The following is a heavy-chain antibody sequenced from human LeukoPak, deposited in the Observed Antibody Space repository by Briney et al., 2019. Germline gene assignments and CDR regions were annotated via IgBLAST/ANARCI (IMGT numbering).Heavy chain of an antibody. CDR2: IYPGDSDT. CDR1: GYSFTSKW. J-gene: IGHJ3*02. V-gene: IGHV5-51*01. Sequence: GESLKISGKGSGYSFTSKWIGWVRQMPGKGLEYMGIIYPGDSDTRYSPSFQGQVTISADKSISTAYLQWSSLKASDTAMYYCARRHNDGAFDIWGQGTMVTVSS. CDR3: ARRHNDGAFDI. D-gene: IGHD2-8*01.